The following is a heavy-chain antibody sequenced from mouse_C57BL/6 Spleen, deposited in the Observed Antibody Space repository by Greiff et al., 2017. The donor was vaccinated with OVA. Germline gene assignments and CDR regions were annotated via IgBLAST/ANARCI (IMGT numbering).Heavy chain of an antibody. Sequence: QVQLQQPGAELVKPGASVKLSCKASGYTSTSYWMHWVKQWPGQGLEWIGMIHPNSGSTNYNEKFKSKATLTVDKSSSTAYMQLSSLTSEDSAVYYCARGGYDLGPVDDWGKGTTLTVSS. CDR2: IHPNSGST. CDR1: GYTSTSYW. J-gene: IGHJ2*01. CDR3: ARGGYDLGPVDD. V-gene: IGHV1-64*01. D-gene: IGHD2-2*01.